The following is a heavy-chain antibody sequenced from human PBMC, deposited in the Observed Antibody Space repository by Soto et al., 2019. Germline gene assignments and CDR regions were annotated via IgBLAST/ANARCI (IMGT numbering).Heavy chain of an antibody. CDR1: GFTFSSYA. Sequence: EVQLLESGGGLVQPGGSLRLSCAASGFTFSSYAMSWVRQAPGKGLEWVSAISGSGGSTYYADSVKGRFTISRDNSKNTLYLQMKSRRAEDTAVYYCAKDITPYDSSGYYFYWGQGPLVTVSS. V-gene: IGHV3-23*01. D-gene: IGHD3-22*01. CDR2: ISGSGGST. J-gene: IGHJ4*02. CDR3: AKDITPYDSSGYYFY.